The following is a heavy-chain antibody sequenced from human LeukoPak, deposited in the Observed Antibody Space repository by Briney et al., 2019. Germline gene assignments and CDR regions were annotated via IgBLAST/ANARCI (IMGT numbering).Heavy chain of an antibody. CDR2: INHSGST. J-gene: IGHJ6*02. CDR1: GGSFNGYY. Sequence: SETLSLTCAVYGGSFNGYYWTWIRQPPGKGLEWIGEINHSGSTDYNPSLKSRVTISVDTSKNQFSLKLSSVTAADTAVYYCARGGLYYYYGMDVWGQGTTVTVSS. CDR3: ARGGLYYYYGMDV. V-gene: IGHV4-34*01.